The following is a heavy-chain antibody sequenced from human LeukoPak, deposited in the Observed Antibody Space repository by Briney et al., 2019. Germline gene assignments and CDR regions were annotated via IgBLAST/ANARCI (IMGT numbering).Heavy chain of an antibody. Sequence: GGSLRLSCAASGFTVSSNYMSWVRQAPGKGLEWVSVIYSGGSTYYADSVKGRFTISRDNSNNSLYLQMNSLRAEDTAVYYCASLDTYSDFWSGRNWGQGTLVTVSS. CDR3: ASLDTYSDFWSGRN. CDR2: IYSGGST. V-gene: IGHV3-66*01. J-gene: IGHJ4*02. D-gene: IGHD3-3*01. CDR1: GFTVSSNY.